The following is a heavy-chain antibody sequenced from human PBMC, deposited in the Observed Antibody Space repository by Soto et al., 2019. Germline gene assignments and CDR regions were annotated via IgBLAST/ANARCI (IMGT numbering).Heavy chain of an antibody. CDR2: INAGNGNT. J-gene: IGHJ5*02. V-gene: IGHV1-3*01. CDR3: ARDYSSSWVNWFDP. D-gene: IGHD6-13*01. CDR1: GYTFTSYA. Sequence: ASVKVSCKASGYTFTSYAMHWLRQAPGQGLEWMGWINAGNGNTKYSQKFQGRVTITRDTSASTAYMELSSLRSEDTAVYYCARDYSSSWVNWFDPWGQGALVTVSS.